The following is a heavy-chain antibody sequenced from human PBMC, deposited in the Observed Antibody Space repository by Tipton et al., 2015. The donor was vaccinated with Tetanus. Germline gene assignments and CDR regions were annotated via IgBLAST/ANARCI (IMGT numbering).Heavy chain of an antibody. J-gene: IGHJ4*02. D-gene: IGHD1-1*01. Sequence: SLRLSCAASGFTFRSYAIHWVRQSPGRGLEWVAVISYDGSNKNYADSVKGRFTISRDNSQSTLYLQMNSLRAEDSATYYCARALQLERKFDFWGQGTLVTVSS. V-gene: IGHV3-30-3*01. CDR2: ISYDGSNK. CDR1: GFTFRSYA. CDR3: ARALQLERKFDF.